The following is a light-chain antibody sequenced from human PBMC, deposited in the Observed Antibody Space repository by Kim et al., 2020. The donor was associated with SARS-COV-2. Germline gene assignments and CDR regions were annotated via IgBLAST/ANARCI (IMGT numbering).Light chain of an antibody. CDR2: DVS. CDR3: SAYTSISTLV. CDR1: SSDIGGYNY. J-gene: IGLJ3*02. Sequence: GQSITISSTGTSSDIGGYNYVSWYQQHPGKAPKLMIYDVSNRPSGVSTRFSGSRSGNTASLTISGLQPEDEADYYCSAYTSISTLVFGGGTQLTVL. V-gene: IGLV2-14*03.